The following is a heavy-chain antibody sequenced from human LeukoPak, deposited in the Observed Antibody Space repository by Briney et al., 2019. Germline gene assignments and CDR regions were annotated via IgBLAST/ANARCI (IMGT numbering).Heavy chain of an antibody. CDR1: GFAFTNYA. J-gene: IGHJ4*02. D-gene: IGHD2-2*02. V-gene: IGHV3-23*01. Sequence: GGSLRLSCAASGFAFTNYAMNWVRQAPGKGLEWVSAISGSGDGAFYTSSVKGRFTISRDNSKNTLYLQMNSLRAEDTALYYCAMALSASCYMAIDSWGQGTLVTVSS. CDR3: AMALSASCYMAIDS. CDR2: ISGSGDGA.